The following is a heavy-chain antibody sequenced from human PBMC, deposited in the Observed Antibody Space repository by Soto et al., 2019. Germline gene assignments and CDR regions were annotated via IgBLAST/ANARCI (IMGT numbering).Heavy chain of an antibody. CDR2: ISGNGGSS. Sequence: DVQLLQSGGGLLQPGGSLTLSCAASGFTFSSYAMSWVRQAPGKGLEWVSTISGNGGSSYYADSVKGRFTISRDNSKNTLYLQMISLRVDDTAVYFCAVGGGDYHQFDPWGQGTLVTVSS. CDR3: AVGGGDYHQFDP. D-gene: IGHD4-17*01. V-gene: IGHV3-23*01. J-gene: IGHJ5*02. CDR1: GFTFSSYA.